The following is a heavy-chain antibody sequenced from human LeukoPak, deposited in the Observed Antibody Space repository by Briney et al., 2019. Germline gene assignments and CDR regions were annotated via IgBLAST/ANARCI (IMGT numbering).Heavy chain of an antibody. CDR1: GFTFSSYA. CDR3: ATLNRVMVRGVIEVGATTGGGGAFDI. CDR2: ISGSGGST. J-gene: IGHJ3*02. V-gene: IGHV3-23*01. Sequence: RSGGSLRLSCAASGFTFSSYAMSWVRQAPGKGLEWVSAISGSGGSTYYADSVKGRFTISRDNSKNTLYLQMNSLRAEDTAVYYCATLNRVMVRGVIEVGATTGGGGAFDIWGQGTMVTVSS. D-gene: IGHD3-10*01.